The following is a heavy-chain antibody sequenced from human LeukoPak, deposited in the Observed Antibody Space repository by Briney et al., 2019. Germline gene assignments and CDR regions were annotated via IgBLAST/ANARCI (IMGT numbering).Heavy chain of an antibody. D-gene: IGHD1-1*01. J-gene: IGHJ4*02. Sequence: PGGSLRLSCTVSGFTFSSYALSWVRQAPGKGLEWVSGMSVSGGITYYADSVKGRFTISRDNFKNTLFLQMNSLRDEDTAVYYCVRGTGRRTATTFDYWGQGTLVTVSS. CDR2: MSVSGGIT. CDR1: GFTFSSYA. V-gene: IGHV3-23*01. CDR3: VRGTGRRTATTFDY.